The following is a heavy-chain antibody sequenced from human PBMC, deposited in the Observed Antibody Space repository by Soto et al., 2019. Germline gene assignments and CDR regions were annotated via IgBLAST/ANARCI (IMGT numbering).Heavy chain of an antibody. CDR3: ARGWVEGLSRQPPTDY. V-gene: IGHV3-74*01. CDR2: IDSYGSAT. Sequence: GSLKLSCAASGFTFSRYWMHWVRQAPGKGLVWVSRIDSYGSATSQVDSVEGRFTISRDNAKNTLYLQMNSLRAEDTAVYYCARGWVEGLSRQPPTDYWGQGTLVTVSS. CDR1: GFTFSRYW. D-gene: IGHD3-3*01. J-gene: IGHJ4*02.